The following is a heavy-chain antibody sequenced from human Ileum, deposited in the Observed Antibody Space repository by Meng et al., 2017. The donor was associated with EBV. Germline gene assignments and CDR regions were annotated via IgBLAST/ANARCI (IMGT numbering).Heavy chain of an antibody. CDR3: GRAGQLSQLDS. J-gene: IGHJ4*02. D-gene: IGHD2-15*01. CDR2: IFHSGNY. CDR1: GGSSRSGGYS. V-gene: IGHV4-30-2*01. Sequence: QQLGEDGAGLVKPSENLSLACAVSGGSSRSGGYSWSWMRQPPGKGLEWIGYIFHSGNYNSNPSLPRPVPFSVAQSHIPFSLHLSSVAAAAPSVYSCGRAGQLSQLDSWAQGPLVTVSS.